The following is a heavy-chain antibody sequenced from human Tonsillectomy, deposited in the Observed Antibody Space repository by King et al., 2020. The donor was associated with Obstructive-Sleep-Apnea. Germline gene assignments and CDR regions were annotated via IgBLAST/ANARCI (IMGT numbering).Heavy chain of an antibody. J-gene: IGHJ4*02. CDR3: ARAGPDDYYDSSGNYFDY. V-gene: IGHV4-30-4*01. CDR2: IYYSGST. CDR1: GGSISSGDYY. D-gene: IGHD3-22*01. Sequence: QLQESGPGLVKPSQTLSLTCTVSGGSISSGDYYWRWIRQPPGKGLEWIGYIYYSGSTYYNPSLKSRVTISVDTSKNQFSLKLSSVTAADTAVYYCARAGPDDYYDSSGNYFDYWGQGTLVTVSS.